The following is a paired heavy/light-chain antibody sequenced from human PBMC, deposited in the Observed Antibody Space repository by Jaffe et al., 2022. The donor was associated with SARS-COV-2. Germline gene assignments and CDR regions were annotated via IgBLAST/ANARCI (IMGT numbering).Light chain of an antibody. CDR1: HSISSW. V-gene: IGKV1-5*03. CDR2: KAS. Sequence: DTRMTQSPSTLSASVEDRVTITCRASHSISSWLAWYQQKPGKAPKLLIYKASYLESGVPSRFSGSESGTEFTLTISSLQPDDFATYYCQQYNTYPWTFGQGTKVEIK. CDR3: QQYNTYPWT. J-gene: IGKJ1*01.
Heavy chain of an antibody. V-gene: IGHV3-23*01. J-gene: IGHJ4*02. CDR3: AKVNWGELAGTNS. CDR2: INSVDT. Sequence: EVQLLESGGGLAQPGGSLRLSCTVSGFTLNNHDVNWVRQAPGKGLEWVSGINSVDTHYADSVRGRFTVSRDNSRNTMYLQMNSLRVEDTAVYYCAKVNWGELAGTNSWGQGTLVTVSS. CDR1: GFTLNNHD. D-gene: IGHD6-19*01.